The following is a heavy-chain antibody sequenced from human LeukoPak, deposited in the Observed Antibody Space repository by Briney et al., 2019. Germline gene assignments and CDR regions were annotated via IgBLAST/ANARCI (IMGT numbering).Heavy chain of an antibody. Sequence: PGGSLRLSCAASGFIFSSYGMHWVRQAPGKGLEWVAFIRYDGSNKYYADSVKGRFTISRGNSKNTLYLQMNSLRAEDTAVYYCAKSRHMVRGVTPFDYWGQGTLVTVSS. CDR2: IRYDGSNK. CDR1: GFIFSSYG. CDR3: AKSRHMVRGVTPFDY. V-gene: IGHV3-30*02. D-gene: IGHD3-10*01. J-gene: IGHJ4*02.